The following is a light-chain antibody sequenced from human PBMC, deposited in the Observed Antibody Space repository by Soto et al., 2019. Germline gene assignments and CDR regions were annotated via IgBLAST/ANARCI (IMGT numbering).Light chain of an antibody. CDR2: DTS. CDR1: QSVSRY. Sequence: EIVLTQSPGTLSLSPGERATLSCRASQSVSRYLAWYQQKPGQAPRLVIYDTSYRATGIPARFSGSGSGTDFTLTISSLEPEDFAVYYCQQRSNWITFGGGTKVDI. V-gene: IGKV3-11*01. J-gene: IGKJ4*01. CDR3: QQRSNWIT.